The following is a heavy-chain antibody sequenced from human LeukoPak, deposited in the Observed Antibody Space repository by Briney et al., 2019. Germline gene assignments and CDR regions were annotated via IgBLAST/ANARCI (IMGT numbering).Heavy chain of an antibody. CDR3: ARGSSSRHDAFDI. J-gene: IGHJ3*02. D-gene: IGHD6-6*01. Sequence: SVKVSCKPSGGTFSSYTVSWVRQAPGQGLEWMGGIIPIFGTANYAQKFQGRVTITADKSTSTAYMELSSLRSEDTAVYYCARGSSSRHDAFDIWGQGTMVTVSS. V-gene: IGHV1-69*06. CDR1: GGTFSSYT. CDR2: IIPIFGTA.